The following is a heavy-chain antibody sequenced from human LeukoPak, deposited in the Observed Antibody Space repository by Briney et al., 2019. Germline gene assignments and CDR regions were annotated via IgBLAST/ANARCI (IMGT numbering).Heavy chain of an antibody. CDR3: AKEGRGWYYYDSSGPDY. V-gene: IGHV3-23*01. CDR1: GFTFSSYA. Sequence: GGSLRLSCAASGFTFSSYAMSWVRQAPGKGLEWVSAISGSGGSTYYADSVKGRFTISRDNSKNTLYLQMNCLRAEDTAVYYCAKEGRGWYYYDSSGPDYWGQGTLVTVSS. D-gene: IGHD3-22*01. CDR2: ISGSGGST. J-gene: IGHJ4*02.